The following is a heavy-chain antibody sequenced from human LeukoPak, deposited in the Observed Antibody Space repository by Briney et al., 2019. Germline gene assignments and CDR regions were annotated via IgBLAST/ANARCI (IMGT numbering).Heavy chain of an antibody. CDR2: TYYRSKWSN. J-gene: IGHJ4*02. V-gene: IGHV6-1*01. D-gene: IGHD1/OR15-1a*01. CDR1: GDSVSSNSAA. CDR3: SRTGNGNIDY. Sequence: SQTLSLTCAFSGDSVSSNSAAWNWIRQSPSRGLEWLGRTYYRSKWSNNYAASVKSRIIITPDTSKNQFSLQLNSVTPEDTAVYYCSRTGNGNIDYWGQGTLVTVSS.